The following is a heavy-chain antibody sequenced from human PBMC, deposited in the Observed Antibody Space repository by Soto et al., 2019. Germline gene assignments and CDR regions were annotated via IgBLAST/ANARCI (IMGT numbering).Heavy chain of an antibody. CDR2: ISYDGSNK. Sequence: GGSLRLSCAASGFTFSSYAMHWVRQAPGKGLEWVAVISYDGSNKYYADSVKVRFTISRDNSKNTLYLQMNSLRAEDTAVYYCARARPRTEIFIANYWGQGTLVTVSS. D-gene: IGHD6-6*01. V-gene: IGHV3-30-3*01. J-gene: IGHJ4*02. CDR3: ARARPRTEIFIANY. CDR1: GFTFSSYA.